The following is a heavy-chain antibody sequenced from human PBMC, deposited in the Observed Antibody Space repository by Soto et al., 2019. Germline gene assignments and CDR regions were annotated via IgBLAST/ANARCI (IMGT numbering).Heavy chain of an antibody. CDR3: GRSLHHFLVSWDRGQSFPLDN. CDR2: IIPILGIP. J-gene: IGHJ4*02. D-gene: IGHD3-10*01. CDR1: GASFSSST. V-gene: IGHV1-69*02. Sequence: PVKGSCKASGASFSSSTISWVRRAPGEGLEWMGRIIPILGIPNYAQKFQGRVTITADKSTSTAYMELSSLRSEDTAVHYCGRSLHHFLVSWDRGQSFPLDNWGQGALDTVSS.